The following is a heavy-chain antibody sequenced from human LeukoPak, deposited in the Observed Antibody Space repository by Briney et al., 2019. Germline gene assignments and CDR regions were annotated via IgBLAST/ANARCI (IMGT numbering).Heavy chain of an antibody. D-gene: IGHD6-19*01. CDR1: GYTFTSRG. CDR3: ARDEVSGGSDNH. V-gene: IGHV1-18*04. Sequence: VASVTVSCMASGYTFTSRGFSWVRQPPGQGLEWMGWINADSGNTNYPQKLQGRVTLTTDTFTNTAYMESKSLRSDDTGVYYCARDEVSGGSDNHWRQGTLVTVSS. J-gene: IGHJ4*02. CDR2: INADSGNT.